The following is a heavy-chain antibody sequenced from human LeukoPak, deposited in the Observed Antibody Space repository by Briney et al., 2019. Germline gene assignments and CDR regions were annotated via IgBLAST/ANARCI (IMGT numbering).Heavy chain of an antibody. J-gene: IGHJ4*02. CDR3: ARWRDGYKSFDY. CDR2: IYPGDSDT. Sequence: GESLKISCKGSGYNFHTYWIGWVRQMAGKGLEWMGIIYPGDSDTRYSPSFQGQVTISADKSISTAYLQWSSLKASDTAMYYCARWRDGYKSFDYWGQGTLVTVSS. CDR1: GYNFHTYW. D-gene: IGHD5-24*01. V-gene: IGHV5-51*01.